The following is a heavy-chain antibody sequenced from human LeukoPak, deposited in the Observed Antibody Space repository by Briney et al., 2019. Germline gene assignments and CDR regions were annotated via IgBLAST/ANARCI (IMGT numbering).Heavy chain of an antibody. V-gene: IGHV3-30-3*01. Sequence: GGSLRLSCAASGFTFSRYAIHWVRQAPGKGLERVAAISYDGSKKYYADSVKGRFTISRDNSKSTLYLQMDSLRVEDTGVYYCAKDPFYGSGTYADYWGLGTLVSVSS. CDR1: GFTFSRYA. J-gene: IGHJ4*02. D-gene: IGHD3-10*01. CDR3: AKDPFYGSGTYADY. CDR2: ISYDGSKK.